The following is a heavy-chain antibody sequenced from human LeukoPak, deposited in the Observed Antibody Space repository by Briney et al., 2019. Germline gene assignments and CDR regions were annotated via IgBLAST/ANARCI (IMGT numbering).Heavy chain of an antibody. CDR3: ARDVNWVTPLDY. CDR2: INSDGSST. CDR1: GFTFSSYW. D-gene: IGHD7-27*01. J-gene: IGHJ4*02. V-gene: IGHV3-74*01. Sequence: GGSLRLSCAASGFTFSSYWMHWVRQAPRKGLVWVSRINSDGSSTSYADSVKGRFTISRDNAKNTLYLQMNSLRAEDTAVYYCARDVNWVTPLDYWGQGTLVTVSS.